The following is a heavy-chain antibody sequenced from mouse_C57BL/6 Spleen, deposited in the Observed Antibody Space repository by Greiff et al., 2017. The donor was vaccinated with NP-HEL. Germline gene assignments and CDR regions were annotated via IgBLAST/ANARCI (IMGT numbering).Heavy chain of an antibody. CDR2: IYPGDGDT. V-gene: IGHV1-82*01. CDR3: ARSYDGYPWFAY. J-gene: IGHJ3*01. CDR1: GYAFSSSW. D-gene: IGHD2-3*01. Sequence: VKVVESGPELVKPGASVKISCKASGYAFSSSWMNWVKQRPGKGLEWIGRIYPGDGDTNYNGKFKGKATLTADKSSSTAYMQLSSLTSEDSAVYFCARSYDGYPWFAYWGQGTLVTVSA.